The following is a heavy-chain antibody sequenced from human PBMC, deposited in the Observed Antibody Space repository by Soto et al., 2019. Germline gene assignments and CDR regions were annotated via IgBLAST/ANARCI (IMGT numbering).Heavy chain of an antibody. V-gene: IGHV3-23*01. CDR3: AKGLYDNSGYYYTD. CDR2: IRSSGGTP. Sequence: EVQLLASGGGLVQPGGSLRVSCAASGFSFSIYVMTWVRQAPGKGLEWVSSIRSSGGTPYYEYSVKGRFTISRDNSKDTLFLQMHSLRAEDTAVYFCAKGLYDNSGYYYTDWGQGTLVTVSS. CDR1: GFSFSIYV. D-gene: IGHD3-22*01. J-gene: IGHJ4*02.